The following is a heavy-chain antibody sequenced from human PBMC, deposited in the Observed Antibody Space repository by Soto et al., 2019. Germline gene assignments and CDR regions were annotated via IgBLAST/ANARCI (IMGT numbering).Heavy chain of an antibody. CDR1: GGSISSGGYY. CDR2: IYYSGST. V-gene: IGHV4-31*03. CDR3: ARAFFITMVRGVYFDY. Sequence: SETLSLTCTVSGGSISSGGYYWSWIRQHPGKGLEWIGYIYYSGSTYYNPSLKSRVTISVDTSKNQFSLKLSSVTAADTAVYYCARAFFITMVRGVYFDYWGQGTLVTVSS. D-gene: IGHD3-10*01. J-gene: IGHJ4*02.